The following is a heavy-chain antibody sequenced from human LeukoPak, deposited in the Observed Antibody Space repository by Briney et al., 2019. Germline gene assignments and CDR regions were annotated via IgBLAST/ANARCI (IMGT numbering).Heavy chain of an antibody. J-gene: IGHJ3*01. CDR3: ARESYSGSGSYAFDL. Sequence: GGSLRLSCAASGFTFSGYNIHWVRQAPGKGLEWVSSISKRSNYISYADSVKGRFTISRDNAWSSVFLQMNSLRAEDTAVYYCARESYSGSGSYAFDLWGQGTMVTVSS. V-gene: IGHV3-21*01. CDR1: GFTFSGYN. CDR2: ISKRSNYI. D-gene: IGHD3-10*01.